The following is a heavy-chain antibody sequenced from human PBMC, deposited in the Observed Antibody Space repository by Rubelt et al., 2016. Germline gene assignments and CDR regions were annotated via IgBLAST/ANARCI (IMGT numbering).Heavy chain of an antibody. D-gene: IGHD3-10*01. V-gene: IGHV3-33*05. J-gene: IGHJ4*02. CDR3: ARDGDLWLYYFDY. Sequence: YDGSNKYYADSVKGRFTISRDNSKNTLYLQMNSLRAEDTAVYYCARDGDLWLYYFDYWGQGTLVTVSS. CDR2: YDGSNK.